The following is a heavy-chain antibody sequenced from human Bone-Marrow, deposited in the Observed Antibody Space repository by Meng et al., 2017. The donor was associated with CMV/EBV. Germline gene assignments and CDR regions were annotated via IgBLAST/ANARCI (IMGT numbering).Heavy chain of an antibody. V-gene: IGHV2-5*01. D-gene: IGHD2-15*01. CDR3: AHLLGAAATPDY. Sequence: SGPTLVKPTQTLTLTCTFSGFSLSTSGVGVGWIRQPPGKALEWLALIYWNDDKRYSPSLKSRLTITKDTSKNQVVLTMTNMDPVDTATYYCAHLLGAAATPDYWGQGTLVTVSS. CDR1: GFSLSTSGVG. CDR2: IYWNDDK. J-gene: IGHJ4*02.